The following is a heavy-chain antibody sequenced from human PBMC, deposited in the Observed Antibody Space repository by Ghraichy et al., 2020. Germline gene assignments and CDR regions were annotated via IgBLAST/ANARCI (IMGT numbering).Heavy chain of an antibody. J-gene: IGHJ4*02. CDR3: ARTLGGLGTYYRQSGIFDY. Sequence: SGPTLVKPTQTLTLTCTFSGFSLRTEFMCVSWIRQPPGKALEWLARIDWDDDKYYSPSLQTRLTISKDTSRNQVVLTITDMDPADTATYYCARTLGGLGTYYRQSGIFDYGGQGSLVIVSS. V-gene: IGHV2-70*11. CDR2: IDWDDDK. D-gene: IGHD3-10*01. CDR1: GFSLRTEFMC.